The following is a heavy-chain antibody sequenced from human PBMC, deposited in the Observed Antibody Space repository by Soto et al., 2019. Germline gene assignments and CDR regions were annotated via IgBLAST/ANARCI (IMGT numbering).Heavy chain of an antibody. CDR2: INPHSGGT. J-gene: IGHJ4*02. Sequence: QVQLVQSGAEVRKPGASVKVSCKATGYTFTGYYMHWVRQAPGQGLEWLGWINPHSGGTKYAQKFQGWVTMSGDTTISSAQMEMCVLGADAAVEYYGGSGPVDGGGGFDCWGQGILVTVSS. V-gene: IGHV1-2*04. CDR1: GYTFTGYY. CDR3: GSGPVDGGGGFDC. D-gene: IGHD5-12*01.